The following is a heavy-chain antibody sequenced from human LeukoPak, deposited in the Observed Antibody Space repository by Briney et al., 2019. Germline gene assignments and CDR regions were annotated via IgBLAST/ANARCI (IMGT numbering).Heavy chain of an antibody. CDR1: GGSISSSSYY. D-gene: IGHD2-15*01. V-gene: IGHV4-39*07. CDR2: IYYSGST. Sequence: SETLSLTCTVSGGSISSSSYYWGWIRQPPGKGLEWIGSIYYSGSTYYNPSLKSRVTISVDTSKNQFSLKLSSVTAADTAVYYCARAGGGSSRTIDYWGQGTLVTVSS. CDR3: ARAGGGSSRTIDY. J-gene: IGHJ4*02.